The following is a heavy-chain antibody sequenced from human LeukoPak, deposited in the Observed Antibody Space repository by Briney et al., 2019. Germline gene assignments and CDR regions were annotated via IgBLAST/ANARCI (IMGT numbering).Heavy chain of an antibody. J-gene: IGHJ4*02. CDR3: SKLAVASADS. CDR1: GFSFSDYE. V-gene: IGHV3-48*03. CDR2: ISPNGGTK. D-gene: IGHD6-19*01. Sequence: GGSLRLSYAASGFSFSDYEMNWVRQSPAKGLEWVSNISPNGGTKYYAGSVKGRFTISRDNAKNSLYLQMNSLRAEDTGVYFCSKLAVASADSWGQGTLVTVSS.